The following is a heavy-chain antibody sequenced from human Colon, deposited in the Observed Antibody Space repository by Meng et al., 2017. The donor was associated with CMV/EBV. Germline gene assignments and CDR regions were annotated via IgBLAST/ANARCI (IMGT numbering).Heavy chain of an antibody. Sequence: ASVKVSCKASGYTFTDSYIHWVRQAPGQGLEWMGWINPNSGGTNYAQKFRGRVTMTRDTSISTVYMELSRLTSDDTAVYYCARVKYDGGNSEQFDYWGQGTLVTVSS. D-gene: IGHD4-23*01. CDR1: GYTFTDSY. J-gene: IGHJ4*02. V-gene: IGHV1-2*02. CDR3: ARVKYDGGNSEQFDY. CDR2: INPNSGGT.